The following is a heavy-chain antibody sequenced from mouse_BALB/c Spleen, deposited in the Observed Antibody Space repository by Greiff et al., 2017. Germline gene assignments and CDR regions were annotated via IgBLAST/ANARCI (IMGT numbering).Heavy chain of an antibody. CDR1: GFTFSNYW. CDR2: IRLKSNNYAT. V-gene: IGHV6-6*02. CDR3: TRGDY. Sequence: EVKLMESGGGLVQPGGSMKLSCVASGFTFSNYWMNWVCQSPEKGLEWVAEIRLKSNNYATHYAESVKGRFTISRDDSKSSVYLQMNNLRAEDTGIYYCTRGDYWGQGTTLTVSS. J-gene: IGHJ2*01.